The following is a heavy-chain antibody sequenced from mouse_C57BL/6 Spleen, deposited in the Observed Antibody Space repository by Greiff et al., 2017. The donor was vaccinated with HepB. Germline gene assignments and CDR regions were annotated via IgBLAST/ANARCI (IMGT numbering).Heavy chain of an antibody. CDR3: ARYYYGSSYVDYYAMDY. CDR1: GYTFTSYW. Sequence: QVQLQQPGTELVKPGASVKLSCKASGYTFTSYWMHWVKQRPGQGLEWIGNINPSNGGTNYNEKFKSKATLTVDKSSSTAYMQLSSLTSEDSAVYYCARYYYGSSYVDYYAMDYWGQGTSVTVSS. D-gene: IGHD1-1*01. CDR2: INPSNGGT. V-gene: IGHV1-53*01. J-gene: IGHJ4*01.